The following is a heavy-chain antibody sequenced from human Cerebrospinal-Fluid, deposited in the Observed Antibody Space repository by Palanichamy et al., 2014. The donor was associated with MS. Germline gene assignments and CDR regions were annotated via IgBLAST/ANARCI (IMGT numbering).Heavy chain of an antibody. J-gene: IGHJ4*02. D-gene: IGHD3-16*01. Sequence: QVQLQQWGAGLLKPSETLSLTCTVNGGTFSGYYWSWIRQPPGKGLEWIGEIHHRGGSNYNPSLESRVVIQLETNKNQFSLKLSSVTAADTAVYYCARGPWGIMKMFGGAHPRGYFDYWGQGILVTVSS. CDR2: IHHRGGS. CDR1: GGTFSGYY. V-gene: IGHV4-34*01. CDR3: ARGPWGIMKMFGGAHPRGYFDY.